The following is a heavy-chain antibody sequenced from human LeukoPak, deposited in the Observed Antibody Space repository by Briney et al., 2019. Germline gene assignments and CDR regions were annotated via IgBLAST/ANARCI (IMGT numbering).Heavy chain of an antibody. V-gene: IGHV3-7*01. CDR1: GFTFSSYT. J-gene: IGHJ4*02. Sequence: GGSLRLSCAASGFTFSSYTMNWVRQAPGKGLEWVANIKQDGSEKYYVDSVKGRFTISRDNAKNSLYLQMNSLRAEDTAVYYCARDSRSSWYYHFDYWGQGTLVTVSS. D-gene: IGHD6-13*01. CDR2: IKQDGSEK. CDR3: ARDSRSSWYYHFDY.